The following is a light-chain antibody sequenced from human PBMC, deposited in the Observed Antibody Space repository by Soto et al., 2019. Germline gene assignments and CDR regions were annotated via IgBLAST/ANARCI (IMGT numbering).Light chain of an antibody. CDR2: DVS. CDR3: QQFDNLPLS. CDR1: QDISNY. V-gene: IGKV1-33*01. Sequence: DIQMTQSPSSLSASVGDRVTITCQASQDISNYLNWYQQKPGKAPKILIYDVSVLEAGVPSRFSGGGSGTNFTLTISSLQAEDAATYYCQQFDNLPLSFAGGNKVEIK. J-gene: IGKJ4*01.